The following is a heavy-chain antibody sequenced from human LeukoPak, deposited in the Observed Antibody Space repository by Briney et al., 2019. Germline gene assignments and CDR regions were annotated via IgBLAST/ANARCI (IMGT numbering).Heavy chain of an antibody. J-gene: IGHJ4*02. D-gene: IGHD4-23*01. CDR1: GFTFRTNS. V-gene: IGHV3-48*01. CDR2: ISSGSSTI. CDR3: ARDHHDYGGNHWIDY. Sequence: GGSLRLSCEASGFTFRTNSMNWVRQAPGKGLEWISYISSGSSTIHYADSVKGRFTISRDNSKNTLYLQMNSLRAEDTAVYYCARDHHDYGGNHWIDYWGQGTLVTVSS.